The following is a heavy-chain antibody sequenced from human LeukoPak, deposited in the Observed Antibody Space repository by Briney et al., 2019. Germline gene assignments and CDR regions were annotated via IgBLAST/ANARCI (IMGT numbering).Heavy chain of an antibody. CDR2: IYYSGST. V-gene: IGHV4-39*07. Sequence: PSETLSLTCTVSGGSISSSSYYWGWIRQPPGKGLEWIGSIYYSGSTYYNPSLKSRVTISVDTSKNQFSLKLSSVTAADTAVYYCARGTMVRGSGDDAFDIWGQGTMVTVSS. J-gene: IGHJ3*02. CDR3: ARGTMVRGSGDDAFDI. CDR1: GGSISSSSYY. D-gene: IGHD3-10*01.